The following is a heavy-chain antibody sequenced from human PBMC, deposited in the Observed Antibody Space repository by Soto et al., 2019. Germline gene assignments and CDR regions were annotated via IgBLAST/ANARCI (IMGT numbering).Heavy chain of an antibody. D-gene: IGHD6-19*01. CDR2: INPNSGGT. V-gene: IGHV1-2*04. Sequence: ASVKVSCKASGYTFTGYYMHWVRQAPGQGLEWMGWINPNSGGTNYAQKFQGWVTMTRDKSISTAYLQWSSLKASDTAMYYCARHWRRGSSGFDDAFDIWGQGTMVTVSS. J-gene: IGHJ3*02. CDR1: GYTFTGYY. CDR3: ARHWRRGSSGFDDAFDI.